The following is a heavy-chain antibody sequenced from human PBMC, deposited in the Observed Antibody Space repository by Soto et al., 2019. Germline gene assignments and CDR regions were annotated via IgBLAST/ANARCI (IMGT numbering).Heavy chain of an antibody. V-gene: IGHV2-5*02. CDR1: GFSLSTSGVG. CDR3: AHSGGDHWFDP. J-gene: IGHJ5*02. D-gene: IGHD3-16*01. CDR2: IYWDDDK. Sequence: QITLKESGPTLVKPTQTLTLTCTFSGFSLSTSGVGVGWIRQPPGKALEWLALIYWDDDKRYSPSLKSRLTXTXXTSKNQVVLTMTNMDPVDTATYYCAHSGGDHWFDPWGQGTLVTVSS.